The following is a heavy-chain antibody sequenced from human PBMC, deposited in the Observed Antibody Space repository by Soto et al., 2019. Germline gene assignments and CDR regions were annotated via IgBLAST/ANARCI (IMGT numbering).Heavy chain of an antibody. D-gene: IGHD3-22*01. Sequence: ASVKVSCKASGYTFASYAMHWVRQAPGQRLEWMGWINAGNGNTKYSQKFQGRVTITRDTSASTAYMELSSLRSEDTAVYYCARGLGYYDSSGYYPPLDYWGQGTLVTAPQ. V-gene: IGHV1-3*01. CDR2: INAGNGNT. J-gene: IGHJ4*02. CDR3: ARGLGYYDSSGYYPPLDY. CDR1: GYTFASYA.